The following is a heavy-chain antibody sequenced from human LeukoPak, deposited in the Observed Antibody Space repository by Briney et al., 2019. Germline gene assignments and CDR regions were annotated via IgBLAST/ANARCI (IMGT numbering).Heavy chain of an antibody. Sequence: SETLSLTCTVSAGSIRSFHWNWVRQPLGKGLEWIGNSHYTGRTDYNPSLKSRVTISVDTSKNQFSLKLTSVTAADAAIYYCATQAGGYASGSFDYWGQGTLVTVSS. D-gene: IGHD5-18*01. CDR2: SHYTGRT. CDR3: ATQAGGYASGSFDY. CDR1: AGSIRSFH. V-gene: IGHV4-59*08. J-gene: IGHJ4*02.